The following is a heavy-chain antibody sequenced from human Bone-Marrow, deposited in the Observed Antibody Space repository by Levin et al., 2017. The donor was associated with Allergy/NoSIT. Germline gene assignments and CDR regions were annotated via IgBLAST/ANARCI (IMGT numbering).Heavy chain of an antibody. CDR3: ARAVRGYSYGPFDI. D-gene: IGHD5-18*01. CDR1: GFTFSDYY. V-gene: IGHV3-11*05. CDR2: ISSTSTFT. Sequence: KPGGSLRLSCAASGFTFSDYYMSWIRQAPGKGLEWVSYISSTSTFTNYADSVKGRFTISRDNAKNSLYLQMNSLRAEDTAVYYCARAVRGYSYGPFDIWGQGTVVTVSS. J-gene: IGHJ3*02.